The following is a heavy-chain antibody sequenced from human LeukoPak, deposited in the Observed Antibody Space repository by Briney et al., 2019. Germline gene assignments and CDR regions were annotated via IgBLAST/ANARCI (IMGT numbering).Heavy chain of an antibody. CDR2: ISGSGSST. CDR3: AKDAPPVYSSGWRYYFDY. CDR1: GFTFSSYA. V-gene: IGHV3-23*01. J-gene: IGHJ4*02. D-gene: IGHD6-19*01. Sequence: GGSLRLSCAASGFTFSSYAMSWVRQAPGKGLEWVSAISGSGSSTYYADSVKGRFTISRDNSKNTLYLQMNSLRAEDTAVYYCAKDAPPVYSSGWRYYFDYWGQGTLVTVSS.